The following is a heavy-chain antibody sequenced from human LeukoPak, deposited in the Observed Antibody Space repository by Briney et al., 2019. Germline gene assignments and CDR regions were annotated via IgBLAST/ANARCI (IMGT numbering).Heavy chain of an antibody. V-gene: IGHV4-61*01. J-gene: IGHJ6*02. CDR2: MYSSGTI. Sequence: SETLSLTCTVSGGSVSGSYYWNWIRQPPGKGLEWIGYMYSSGTINYNPSLKSRVTVSIDMSKNQFSLKLSSVTAADTAVYYCARERHYTMDVWGQGTTVTVSS. CDR3: ARERHYTMDV. CDR1: GGSVSGSYY. D-gene: IGHD3-10*01.